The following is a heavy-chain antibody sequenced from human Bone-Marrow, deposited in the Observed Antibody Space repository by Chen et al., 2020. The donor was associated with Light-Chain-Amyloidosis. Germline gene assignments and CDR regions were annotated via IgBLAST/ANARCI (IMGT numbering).Heavy chain of an antibody. V-gene: IGHV3-74*02. CDR2: INGDGRST. J-gene: IGHJ4*02. D-gene: IGHD1-1*01. Sequence: EVLLVESGGGLVQPGGSLRLSCAASGFTFSSYWTHWVRQSPGKGLVWVSRINGDGRSTNYPDFVKGRFTISRDNAKNTLYLQMNSLRAEDTAVYYCARSQSGIYDYWGQGTLVTVSS. CDR3: ARSQSGIYDY. CDR1: GFTFSSYW.